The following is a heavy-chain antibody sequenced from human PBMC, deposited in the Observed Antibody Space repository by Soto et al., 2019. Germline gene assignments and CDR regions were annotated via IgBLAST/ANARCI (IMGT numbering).Heavy chain of an antibody. CDR1: GGSISRGAYF. J-gene: IGHJ4*02. CDR2: ISYTGAT. CDR3: ARGGPVSVSPAWQLLGYFDY. D-gene: IGHD2-15*01. V-gene: IGHV4-31*03. Sequence: QVHLQESGPGQVRPSQTLSLSCSVSGGSISRGAYFWTWIRQFPGKGLEWIAYISYTGATYYNPSLKSRVTILADTSENQVSLKLNSVTSVDTAVYYCARGGPVSVSPAWQLLGYFDYWGQGTLVTVSS.